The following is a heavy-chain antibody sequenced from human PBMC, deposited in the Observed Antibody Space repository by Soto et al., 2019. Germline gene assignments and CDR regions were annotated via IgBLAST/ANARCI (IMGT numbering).Heavy chain of an antibody. J-gene: IGHJ4*02. CDR2: IIPIFGTA. CDR1: VGTFSSYA. V-gene: IGHV1-69*01. CDR3: ARDRIAVAGREEGFDY. Sequence: QVQLVQSGAEVKKPGSSVKVSCKASVGTFSSYAISWVRQAPGQGLEWMGGIIPIFGTANYAQKFKGRVTMTADESASTAYLELSSLRSEDTDVYYCARDRIAVAGREEGFDYWGQGTLVTVSS. D-gene: IGHD6-19*01.